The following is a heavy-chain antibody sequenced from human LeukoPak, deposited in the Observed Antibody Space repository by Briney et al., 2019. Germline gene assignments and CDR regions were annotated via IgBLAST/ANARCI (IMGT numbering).Heavy chain of an antibody. J-gene: IGHJ4*02. Sequence: GESLKFSCKGSGYSFTNYWIGWVRQMPGKGLEWMGIIYPGDSDTRYSPSFQGQVTISADKSISTAYLQWSSLKASDTAMYYCATSPTDILTGYYIEGFDYWGQGTLVTVSS. CDR1: GYSFTNYW. CDR3: ATSPTDILTGYYIEGFDY. D-gene: IGHD3-9*01. V-gene: IGHV5-51*01. CDR2: IYPGDSDT.